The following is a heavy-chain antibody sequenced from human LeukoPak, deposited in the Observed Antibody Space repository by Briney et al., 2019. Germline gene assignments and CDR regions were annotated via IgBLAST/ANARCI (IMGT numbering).Heavy chain of an antibody. Sequence: PGGSLRLSCAASGFTFEDYAMHWVRQGPGKGLEWVALMSGYGDTTYYADSVKGRFTVSRDNTKTSLYLQMHSLRTEGTALYYCAKDFAGRGYSSGFLFASWGQGTLVTVSS. D-gene: IGHD6-25*01. CDR3: AKDFAGRGYSSGFLFAS. J-gene: IGHJ4*02. CDR1: GFTFEDYA. CDR2: MSGYGDTT. V-gene: IGHV3-43*02.